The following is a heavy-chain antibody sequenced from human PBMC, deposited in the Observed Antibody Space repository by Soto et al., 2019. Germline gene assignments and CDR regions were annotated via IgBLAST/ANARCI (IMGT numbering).Heavy chain of an antibody. D-gene: IGHD3-10*01. CDR1: GYTFTSYG. CDR3: ARGSGFGESSLDY. V-gene: IGHV1-18*04. Sequence: AAVKVSCKASGYTFTSYGISWVRQAPGQGLEWMGWVSTYNGNTNYAQKVQGRVTMTTDTSTSTAYMELRSLTSDDTAVYYCARGSGFGESSLDYWGRGTLVTVS. J-gene: IGHJ4*02. CDR2: VSTYNGNT.